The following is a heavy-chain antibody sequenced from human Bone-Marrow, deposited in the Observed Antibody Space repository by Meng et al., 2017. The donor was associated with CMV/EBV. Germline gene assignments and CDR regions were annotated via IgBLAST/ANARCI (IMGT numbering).Heavy chain of an antibody. Sequence: GESLKISCAASGFTFSSYAMSWVRQAPGKGLEWVSVIYSGGSSTYYADSVKGRFTISRDNSKNTLYLQMNSLRAEDTAVYYCAKRPGSGWYSDYWGQGTLVTVSS. D-gene: IGHD6-19*01. V-gene: IGHV3-23*03. J-gene: IGHJ4*02. CDR3: AKRPGSGWYSDY. CDR2: IYSGGSST. CDR1: GFTFSSYA.